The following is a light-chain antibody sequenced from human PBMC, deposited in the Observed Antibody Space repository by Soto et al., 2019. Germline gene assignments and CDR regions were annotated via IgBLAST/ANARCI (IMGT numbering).Light chain of an antibody. J-gene: IGLJ1*01. V-gene: IGLV2-14*03. Sequence: QSALTQPASVSGSPGQSITISCTGTSSDVGGYNYVSWYQQYPGKAPKLMIYEVSNRPSGVSSRFSASKSGNTASLTISGLQAEDEADYYCSSYANSIPLYVFGTGTKLTVL. CDR1: SSDVGGYNY. CDR2: EVS. CDR3: SSYANSIPLYV.